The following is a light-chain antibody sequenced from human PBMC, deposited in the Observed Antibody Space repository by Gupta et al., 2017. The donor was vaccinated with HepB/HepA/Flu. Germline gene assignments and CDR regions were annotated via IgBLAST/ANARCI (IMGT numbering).Light chain of an antibody. V-gene: IGLV2-14*01. J-gene: IGLJ2*01. CDR2: DVS. CDR1: TSDVGGYNH. CDR3: CSSTTASAVVV. Sequence: SDLIQPASVSGPPGRSITISCTGTTSDVGGYNHVCWYQQNAGKAPKLIIYDVSERPSGIAHRFSGCKSGNTASLTITGLQSEEDADDYCCSSTTASAVVVFGGGTKLTVL.